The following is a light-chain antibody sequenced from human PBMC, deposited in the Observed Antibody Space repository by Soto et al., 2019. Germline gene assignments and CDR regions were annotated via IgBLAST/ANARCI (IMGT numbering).Light chain of an antibody. J-gene: IGKJ1*01. CDR2: KAS. CDR3: QQYNRYWT. V-gene: IGKV1-5*03. Sequence: DIQMTQSPSTLSASIRDRVTITCRASQSISSWLAWYQQKPGKAPKLQIYKASSLESGVPSRFSGSGSGTEFTLTISSLQPDDFATYYCQQYNRYWTFGQGTKVEIK. CDR1: QSISSW.